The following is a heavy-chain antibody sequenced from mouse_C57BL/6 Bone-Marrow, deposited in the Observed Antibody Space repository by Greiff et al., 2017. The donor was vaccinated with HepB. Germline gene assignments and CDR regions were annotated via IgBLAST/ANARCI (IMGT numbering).Heavy chain of an antibody. V-gene: IGHV1-63*01. CDR1: GYTFTNYW. J-gene: IGHJ1*03. D-gene: IGHD1-1*01. CDR2: IYPGGGYT. CDR3: ARYPYYDGSSYGYFEV. Sequence: VQLQQSGAELVRPGTSVTMSCKASGYTFTNYWIGWAKQRPGHGLEWIGDIYPGGGYTNYNEKFKGKATLTADHSSSTAYMQFSSLTSEDSAIYYCARYPYYDGSSYGYFEVWGTGTTVTVSS.